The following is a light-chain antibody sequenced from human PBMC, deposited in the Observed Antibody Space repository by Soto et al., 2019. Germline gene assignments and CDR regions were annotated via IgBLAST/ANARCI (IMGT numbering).Light chain of an antibody. V-gene: IGLV1-40*01. CDR3: QSSDSTLSGPDVV. CDR1: SSKMGADYD. CDR2: RYT. J-gene: IGLJ2*01. Sequence: QSVLTQPPSVSGAPGQRVTISCTGSSSKMGADYDVHWYQQLPGTAPKLLIYRYTNRPSGVPDRFSGSKSDTSASLAITGIQAEDEADYYCQSSDSTLSGPDVVFGGGTKMTVL.